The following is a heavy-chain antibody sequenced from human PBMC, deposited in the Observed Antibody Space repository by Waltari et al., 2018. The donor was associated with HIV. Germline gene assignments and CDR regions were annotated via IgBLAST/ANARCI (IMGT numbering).Heavy chain of an antibody. CDR2: IYYSGST. CDR1: GGSISSSSYY. J-gene: IGHJ4*02. V-gene: IGHV4-39*01. CDR3: ARLEIDNSGYYYDDH. Sequence: QLQLQESGPGLVKPSETLSLTCTVSGGSISSSSYYWGWIRQPPGKGLEWIGNIYYSGSTYYSPSLKSRVIMSVDTSKNQFSLKLSSVTAADTAVYYCARLEIDNSGYYYDDHWGQGTLVTVSS. D-gene: IGHD3-22*01.